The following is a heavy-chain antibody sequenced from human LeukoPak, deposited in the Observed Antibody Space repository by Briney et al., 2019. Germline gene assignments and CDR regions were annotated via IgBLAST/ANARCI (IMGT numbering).Heavy chain of an antibody. CDR2: IYSGGST. CDR1: GFTVSSNY. D-gene: IGHD1-26*01. CDR3: ARGASGTYYFGY. V-gene: IGHV3-66*02. J-gene: IGHJ4*02. Sequence: GGSLRLSCAASGFTVSSNYMSWVRQAPGKGLDWVSVIYSGGSTYYADSVKGRFTISRDNSKNTLFLQMNSLRPEDTAVYYCARGASGTYYFGYWGRGTLVTVSS.